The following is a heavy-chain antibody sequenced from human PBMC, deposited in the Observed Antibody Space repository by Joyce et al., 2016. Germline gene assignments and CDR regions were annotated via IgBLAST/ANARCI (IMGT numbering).Heavy chain of an antibody. V-gene: IGHV4-39*01. Sequence: QLQLQESGPGLVKPSETLSLTCTVSDDSIRRSTFYWGWIRQPPGKGLKWIGTTYDVGNTYYSPSLKSRVTISVNTPKGQFSLKVISVTAADAAVYYCARHVGPTPYGSGEYYYHYGMDVWGRGITVSVSS. J-gene: IGHJ6*02. CDR2: TYDVGNT. D-gene: IGHD3-10*01. CDR3: ARHVGPTPYGSGEYYYHYGMDV. CDR1: DDSIRRSTFY.